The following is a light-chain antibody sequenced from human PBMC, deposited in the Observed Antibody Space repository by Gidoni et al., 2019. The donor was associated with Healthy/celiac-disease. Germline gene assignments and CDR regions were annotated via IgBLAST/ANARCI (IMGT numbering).Light chain of an antibody. J-gene: IGLJ2*01. CDR3: NSRDSSGNPHVV. CDR1: SLRSYY. Sequence: SSELTQDPAVSVALGQTVRITCQGDSLRSYYASWYQQKPGQAPVLVIYGKNNRPLGIPDRFSGSSSGNTASLTITGAQAEDEADYYCNSRDSSGNPHVVFGGGTKLTVL. V-gene: IGLV3-19*01. CDR2: GKN.